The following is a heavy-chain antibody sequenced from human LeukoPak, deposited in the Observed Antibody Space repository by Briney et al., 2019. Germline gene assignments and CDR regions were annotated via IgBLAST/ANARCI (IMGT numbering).Heavy chain of an antibody. V-gene: IGHV1-18*01. J-gene: IGHJ5*02. D-gene: IGHD6-13*01. CDR1: GYTFTSYG. Sequence: GASVKVSCKASGYTFTSYGISWMRQAPGQGLEWMGWISAYNGNTNYAQKLQGRDTMTTDTSTSTAYMELRSLRSDDTAVYYCARIPGSSPYWEYWFDPWGQGTLVTVSS. CDR2: ISAYNGNT. CDR3: ARIPGSSPYWEYWFDP.